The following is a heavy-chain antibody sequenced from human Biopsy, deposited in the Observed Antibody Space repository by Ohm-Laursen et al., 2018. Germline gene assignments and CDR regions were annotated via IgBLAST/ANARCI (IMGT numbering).Heavy chain of an antibody. J-gene: IGHJ4*02. V-gene: IGHV4-34*08. CDR1: GKTLSDYQ. CDR3: GNEVHGRDY. CDR2: INQAGTT. Sequence: SETLSLTCAVFGKTLSDYQWSWIRQPPGKGLEWIGQINQAGTTNYNPSLKSRVSISADASKYEFSLRLTSVTAADTAVYLCGNEVHGRDYWGLGAQVTV. D-gene: IGHD2-15*01.